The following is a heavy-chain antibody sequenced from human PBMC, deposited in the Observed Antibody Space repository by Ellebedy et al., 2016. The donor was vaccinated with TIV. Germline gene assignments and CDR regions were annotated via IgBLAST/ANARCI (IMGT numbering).Heavy chain of an antibody. J-gene: IGHJ4*02. D-gene: IGHD1-26*01. CDR3: ARGGRFANF. Sequence: MPSETLSLTCTVSGASLSSAYWSWIRQSAGKGLEWIGRIYTSGNTNYNPSLKSRVTMSVDTSKNHFSLKLTSVTAADTARYYCARGGRFANFWGQGILVTVSS. V-gene: IGHV4-4*07. CDR2: IYTSGNT. CDR1: GASLSSAY.